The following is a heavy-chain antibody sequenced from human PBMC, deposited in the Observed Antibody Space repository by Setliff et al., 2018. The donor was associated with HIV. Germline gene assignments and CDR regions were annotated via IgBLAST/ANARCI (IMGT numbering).Heavy chain of an antibody. V-gene: IGHV4-4*09. CDR1: GASISSYC. Sequence: SETLSLTCTVSGASISSYCWNWIRQPPGKGLEWIGFIFASGETKYNPSLQNRVTMSIDTSKNQFSLKLTSVSAADTAVYYCARVRVAGTELDYWGQGTLVTVSS. CDR2: IFASGET. J-gene: IGHJ4*02. D-gene: IGHD6-19*01. CDR3: ARVRVAGTELDY.